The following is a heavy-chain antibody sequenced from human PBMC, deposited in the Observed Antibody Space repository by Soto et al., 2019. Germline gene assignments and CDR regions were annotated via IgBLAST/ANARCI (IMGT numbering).Heavy chain of an antibody. CDR2: INGNGRSK. D-gene: IGHD1-26*01. Sequence: EVQLLESGGGLVQPGGSLRLSCAAPGFTFSNFAMSWYRQAPGKGLEWVSVINGNGRSKYHADSVQGRFTISRDNSKNALYLQMNSLRAGDTALYYCAKGRVVGVTTCPDFWGQGTLVTVSS. CDR3: AKGRVVGVTTCPDF. J-gene: IGHJ4*02. V-gene: IGHV3-23*01. CDR1: GFTFSNFA.